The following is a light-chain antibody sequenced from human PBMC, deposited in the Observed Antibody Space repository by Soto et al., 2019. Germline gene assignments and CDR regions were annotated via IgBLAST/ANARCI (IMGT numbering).Light chain of an antibody. J-gene: IGKJ1*01. CDR2: GSS. V-gene: IGKV3-20*01. CDR3: QQYDRSLT. CDR1: QSVSSSY. Sequence: ETVLTQSPGTLSLSPGERATLSCRASQSVSSSYLAWYHQRPGQAPRLLIYGSSRKASGIPDMFSGSGSGTYLTLNISRLEPEDFAVYYCQQYDRSLTFGQGTKVEIK.